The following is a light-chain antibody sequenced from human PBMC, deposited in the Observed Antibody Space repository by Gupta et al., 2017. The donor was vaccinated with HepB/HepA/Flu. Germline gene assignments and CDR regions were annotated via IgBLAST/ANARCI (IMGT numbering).Light chain of an antibody. V-gene: IGKV1D-12*01. Sequence: DIQMPQSPSSVSASVGDRLTITCRASQDIRSWLAWYQQKPGKAPKLLIYGAFILERGVPPRFSGSGSGTEFTLTIAGLQTEDSATYFCQQADSFPLTFGGGTKVEI. CDR3: QQADSFPLT. CDR1: QDIRSW. CDR2: GAF. J-gene: IGKJ4*01.